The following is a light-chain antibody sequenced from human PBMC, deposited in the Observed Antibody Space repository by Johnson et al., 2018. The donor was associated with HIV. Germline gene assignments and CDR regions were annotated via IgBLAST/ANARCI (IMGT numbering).Light chain of an antibody. CDR2: DNN. V-gene: IGLV1-51*01. J-gene: IGLJ1*01. CDR1: YSNIGSNY. CDR3: GTWDNSLKAEV. Sequence: QSVLTQPPSVSAAPGQEVTISCSGSYSNIGSNYISWYQQLPGTPPKIIIYDNNKRPSGIPDRFSGSKSGTSATLGSTGLPPGDESDYYCGTWDNSLKAEVFGTGTKVTVL.